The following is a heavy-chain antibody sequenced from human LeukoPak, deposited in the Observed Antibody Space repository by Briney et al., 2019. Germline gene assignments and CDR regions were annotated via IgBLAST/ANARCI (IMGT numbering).Heavy chain of an antibody. CDR1: GFTFSSYA. Sequence: GGSLRLSCAASGFTFSSYAMSWVRQAPGKGLEWVSAISGGGGSTYYADSVKGRFTISRDNSKNTLYLQMNSLRAEDTAVYYCAKVGYYDSSGHYDYWGQGTLVTVSS. V-gene: IGHV3-23*01. J-gene: IGHJ4*02. CDR2: ISGGGGST. D-gene: IGHD3-22*01. CDR3: AKVGYYDSSGHYDY.